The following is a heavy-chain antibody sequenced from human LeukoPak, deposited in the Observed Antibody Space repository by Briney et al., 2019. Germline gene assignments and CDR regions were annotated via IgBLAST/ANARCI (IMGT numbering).Heavy chain of an antibody. CDR3: ARDGSSGWSFSFDY. Sequence: PGGSLRLSCTASGFTFSSYKMNWVRQAPGKGLEWVSYISSSGSTRYYADSVRGRFTISRDDAKNSLYLQMNSLRAEDTAVYYCARDGSSGWSFSFDYWGQGSLVTVSS. CDR2: ISSSGSTR. CDR1: GFTFSSYK. J-gene: IGHJ4*02. D-gene: IGHD6-19*01. V-gene: IGHV3-48*03.